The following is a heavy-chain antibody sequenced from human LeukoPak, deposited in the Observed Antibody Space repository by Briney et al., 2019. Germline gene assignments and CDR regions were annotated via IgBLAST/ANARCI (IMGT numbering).Heavy chain of an antibody. Sequence: SETLSLTCAVSGYSISSGYYWGWIRQPAGKGLEWIGRIYTSGSTNYNPSLKSRVTMSVDTSKNQFSLKLSSVTAADTAVYYCARERSGYSFTAYYYYYYMDVWGKGTTVTVSS. CDR2: IYTSGST. CDR3: ARERSGYSFTAYYYYYYMDV. CDR1: GYSISSGYY. D-gene: IGHD5-18*01. V-gene: IGHV4-4*07. J-gene: IGHJ6*03.